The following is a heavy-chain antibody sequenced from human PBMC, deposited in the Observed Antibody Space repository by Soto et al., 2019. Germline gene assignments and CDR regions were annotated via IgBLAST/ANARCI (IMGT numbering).Heavy chain of an antibody. J-gene: IGHJ6*02. CDR3: ARNKALRFLEWLPEYYYYGMDV. CDR1: GGSISSGGYY. CDR2: IYYSGST. Sequence: SETLSLTCTVSGGSISSGGYYWSWIRQHPGKCLEWIGYIYYSGSTYYNPSLKSRVTISVDTSKNQFSLKLSSVTAADTAVYYCARNKALRFLEWLPEYYYYGMDVWGQGTTVTVYS. V-gene: IGHV4-31*03. D-gene: IGHD3-3*01.